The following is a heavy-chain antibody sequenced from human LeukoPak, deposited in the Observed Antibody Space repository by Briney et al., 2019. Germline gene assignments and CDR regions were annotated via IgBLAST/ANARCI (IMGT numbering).Heavy chain of an antibody. V-gene: IGHV3-7*01. CDR1: GFPFSDYW. CDR2: IKHDGSEK. CDR3: AKDLWSGYGDYYFDY. J-gene: IGHJ4*02. D-gene: IGHD4-17*01. Sequence: PGGSLRLSCAASGFPFSDYWMSWVRQAPGKGLEWVANIKHDGSEKFSVDSVKGRFTISRDNAKNSLYLQMNSLRAEDTAVYYCAKDLWSGYGDYYFDYWGQGTLVTVSS.